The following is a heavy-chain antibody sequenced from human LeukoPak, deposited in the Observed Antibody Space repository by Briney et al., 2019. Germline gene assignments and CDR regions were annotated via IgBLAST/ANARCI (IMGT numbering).Heavy chain of an antibody. V-gene: IGHV3-66*01. CDR2: IYSGGST. CDR3: ASGGGYGSGSYYSPFDY. J-gene: IGHJ4*02. CDR1: GFTFSSHA. Sequence: GGSLRLSCAASGFTFSSHAMSWVRQAPGKGLEWVSVIYSGGSTYYADSVKGRFTISRDNSKNTLYLQMNSLRAEDTAVYYCASGGGYGSGSYYSPFDYWGQGTLVTVSS. D-gene: IGHD3-10*01.